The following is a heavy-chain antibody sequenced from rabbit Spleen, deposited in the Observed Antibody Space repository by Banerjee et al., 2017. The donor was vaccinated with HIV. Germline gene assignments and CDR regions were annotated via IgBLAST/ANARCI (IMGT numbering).Heavy chain of an antibody. D-gene: IGHD8-1*01. Sequence: QEQLVESGGGLVKPGASLTLTCKASGFSFSSGYYVSWVRQAPGKGLEWIGCIDTGSSGSTYYASWAKGRFTISKTSSTTVTLQMTSLTAADTATYFCARGSGSIYVFDLWGPGTLVTVS. CDR2: IDTGSSGST. CDR3: ARGSGSIYVFDL. V-gene: IGHV1S45*01. J-gene: IGHJ4*01. CDR1: GFSFSSGYY.